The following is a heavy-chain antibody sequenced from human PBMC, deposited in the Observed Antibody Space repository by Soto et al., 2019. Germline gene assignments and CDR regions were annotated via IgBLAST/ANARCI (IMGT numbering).Heavy chain of an antibody. Sequence: GSLRLSCAAPGFTCSSFGMHLVREAPGKGLGWVAVISYYGRYKYCAHSVPGRSTISRANSKNTLDLHMNNLRAEYTPVFYCAKPTVPFGRTAVAGPFDNWGPGTMVTV. D-gene: IGHD6-19*01. CDR3: AKPTVPFGRTAVAGPFDN. J-gene: IGHJ4*02. CDR2: ISYYGRYK. CDR1: GFTCSSFG. V-gene: IGHV3-30*18.